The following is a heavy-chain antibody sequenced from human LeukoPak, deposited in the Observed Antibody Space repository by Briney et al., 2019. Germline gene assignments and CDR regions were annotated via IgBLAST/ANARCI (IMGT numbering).Heavy chain of an antibody. CDR2: FDPEDGET. D-gene: IGHD3-22*01. Sequence: GASVKVSCKTSGFTFTNYDINWMRQAPGKGLEWMGGFDPEDGETIYAQKFQGRVTMTEDTSTDTAYMELSSLRSEDTAVYYCATQSSRYDSSDKSGGYWGQGTLVTVSS. CDR1: GFTFTNYD. CDR3: ATQSSRYDSSDKSGGY. J-gene: IGHJ4*02. V-gene: IGHV1-24*01.